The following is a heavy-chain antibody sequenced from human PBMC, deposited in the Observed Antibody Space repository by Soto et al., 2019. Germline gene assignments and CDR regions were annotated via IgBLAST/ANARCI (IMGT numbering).Heavy chain of an antibody. CDR3: ARATSETDNDSWSGYSTYYYGMDV. D-gene: IGHD3-3*01. CDR2: IYYSGST. V-gene: IGHV4-61*01. CDR1: GGSVSSGSYY. Sequence: SETLSLTCTVSGGSVSSGSYYWSWIRQHPGKGLEWIGYIYYSGSTNYNPSLKSRVTISVDTSKNQFSLKLSSVTAADTAVYYCARATSETDNDSWSGYSTYYYGMDVWGQGTTVTVSS. J-gene: IGHJ6*02.